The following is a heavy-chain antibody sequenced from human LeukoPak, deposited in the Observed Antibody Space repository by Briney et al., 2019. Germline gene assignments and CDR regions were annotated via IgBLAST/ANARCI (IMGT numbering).Heavy chain of an antibody. CDR1: GFTVSSNL. CDR2: IIGSGGST. Sequence: SGGSLRLSCAASGFTVSSNLMSWVRQAPGKVLEWVSGIIGSGGSTYSADSVKGRFTISRDSSKNTLYLQMNSLRAEDTAVYYCAKDRLPGTDLYGLDVWGQGTTVTVSS. V-gene: IGHV3-23*01. J-gene: IGHJ6*02. D-gene: IGHD1-7*01. CDR3: AKDRLPGTDLYGLDV.